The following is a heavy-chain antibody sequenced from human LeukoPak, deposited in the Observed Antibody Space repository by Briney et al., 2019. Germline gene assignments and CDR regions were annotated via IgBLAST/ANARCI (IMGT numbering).Heavy chain of an antibody. Sequence: ASVKVSCKASGYTSTSYYMHWVRQAPGQGLEWMGIINPSGGSTSYAQKFQGRVTMTRDTSTSTVYMELSSLRSEDTTVYYCARGYYDSSGYYDAFDIWGQGTMVTVSS. D-gene: IGHD3-22*01. V-gene: IGHV1-46*01. CDR1: GYTSTSYY. CDR2: INPSGGST. CDR3: ARGYYDSSGYYDAFDI. J-gene: IGHJ3*02.